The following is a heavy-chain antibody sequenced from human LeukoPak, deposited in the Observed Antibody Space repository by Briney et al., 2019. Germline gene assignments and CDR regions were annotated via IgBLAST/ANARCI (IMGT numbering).Heavy chain of an antibody. CDR1: GGTFSSYA. V-gene: IGHV1-69*05. J-gene: IGHJ4*02. CDR2: IIPIFGTA. Sequence: ASVKVSCKASGGTFSSYAISWVRQAPGQGLEWMGGIIPIFGTANHAQKFQGRVTITRDTSASTAYMELSSLRSEDTAVYYCARGHSKGGYSDYWGQGTLVTVSS. D-gene: IGHD3-22*01. CDR3: ARGHSKGGYSDY.